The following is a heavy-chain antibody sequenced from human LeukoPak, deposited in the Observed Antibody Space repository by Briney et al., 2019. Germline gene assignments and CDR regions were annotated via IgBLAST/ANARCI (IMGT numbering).Heavy chain of an antibody. Sequence: GASVKVSCKASGYTFTSYAMHWVRQAPGQRLEWMGWINAGNGNTKYSQKFQGRVTITRDTSASTACMELSSLRSEDTAVYYCARDSFPAYYYDSSGYREPFDYWGQGTLVTVSS. D-gene: IGHD3-22*01. CDR2: INAGNGNT. J-gene: IGHJ4*02. CDR1: GYTFTSYA. CDR3: ARDSFPAYYYDSSGYREPFDY. V-gene: IGHV1-3*01.